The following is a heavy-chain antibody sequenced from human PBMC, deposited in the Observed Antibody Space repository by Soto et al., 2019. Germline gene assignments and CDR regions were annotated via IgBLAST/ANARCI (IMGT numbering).Heavy chain of an antibody. Sequence: VQMVQSGAEVKEPGSSVKVSCTNSGDTFSHYVMSWVRQAPGQGLEWMGSLAPISGSPNYAERFEGRLTISADAGTSTMYMELRSLKYDVTAVYYCARIGVGSRRWGQGTMVTVSS. J-gene: IGHJ3*01. V-gene: IGHV1-69*18. CDR2: LAPISGSP. D-gene: IGHD1-26*01. CDR1: GDTFSHYV. CDR3: ARIGVGSRR.